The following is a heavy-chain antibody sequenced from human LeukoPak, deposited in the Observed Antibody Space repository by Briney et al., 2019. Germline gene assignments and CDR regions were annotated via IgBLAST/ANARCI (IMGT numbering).Heavy chain of an antibody. Sequence: GASLEISCKGSGYSFTSYWIGWVRPMPGKGLEWMGIIYPGDSDTRYSPSFQGQVTISGDKSISTAYVQWSSLKASDTAMYYCARRDSSSKHFDYWGQGTLVTVSS. CDR1: GYSFTSYW. CDR2: IYPGDSDT. J-gene: IGHJ4*02. CDR3: ARRDSSSKHFDY. V-gene: IGHV5-51*01. D-gene: IGHD6-13*01.